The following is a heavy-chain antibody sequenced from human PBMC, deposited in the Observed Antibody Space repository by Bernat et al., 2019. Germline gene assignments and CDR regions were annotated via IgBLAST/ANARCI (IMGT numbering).Heavy chain of an antibody. J-gene: IGHJ4*02. CDR1: GFTFSNYW. V-gene: IGHV3-74*01. CDR2: INGDGGGT. CDR3: ARDIYNNPLDY. D-gene: IGHD1-14*01. Sequence: EVQLVESGGGLVQPGGSLRLSCAASGFTFSNYWMHWIRQAPGKGLMWISRINGDGGGTNYADSVKGRFTISRDNAKNTLYLQMNSLRVEDTAVYYCARDIYNNPLDYWGPGILVTVSS.